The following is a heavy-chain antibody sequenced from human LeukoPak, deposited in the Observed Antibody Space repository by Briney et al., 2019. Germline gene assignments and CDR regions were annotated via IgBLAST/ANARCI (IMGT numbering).Heavy chain of an antibody. J-gene: IGHJ4*02. CDR2: IAYGGST. CDR3: ARQALWFFDH. CDR1: GGSISSNSNY. Sequence: PSETLSLTCTVSGGSISSNSNYWAWIRQPPGRGLEWIGSIAYGGSTYYSPSLESRVTISVDTSKNQFSLRLSSVTAADTAVYYCARQALWFFDHWGQGTLVTVSS. V-gene: IGHV4-39*01. D-gene: IGHD2-21*01.